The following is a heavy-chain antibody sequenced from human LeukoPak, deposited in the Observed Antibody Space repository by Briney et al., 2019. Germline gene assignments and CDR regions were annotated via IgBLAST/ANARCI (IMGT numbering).Heavy chain of an antibody. CDR1: GFTFSSYG. V-gene: IGHV3-33*01. J-gene: IGHJ6*02. Sequence: GGSLRLSCAASGFTFSSYGMHWVRQAPGKGLEWVAVIWYDGSNKYYADSVKGRFTISRDNSKNTLYLQMNSLRAEDTAVYYCARSREYYDFWSVYTSPDYYGMDVWGQGTTVTVSS. CDR2: IWYDGSNK. D-gene: IGHD3-3*01. CDR3: ARSREYYDFWSVYTSPDYYGMDV.